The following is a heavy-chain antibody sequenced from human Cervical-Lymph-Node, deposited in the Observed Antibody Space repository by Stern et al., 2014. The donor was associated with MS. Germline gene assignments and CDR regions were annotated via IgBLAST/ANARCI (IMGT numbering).Heavy chain of an antibody. J-gene: IGHJ4*02. CDR1: GDIFSNYS. V-gene: IGHV1-46*01. D-gene: IGHD4-17*01. CDR2: INPNGGRT. CDR3: ARPLPYAN. Sequence: DQLVASGAEVKKPGASVKLSCTASGDIFSNYSIHWVRQAPGQGLVWMEMINPNGGRTTYAQKFQGRVTMTRDTSTSTVYMELSSLRSEDTVFYYCARPLPYANWGQGTLVTVSS.